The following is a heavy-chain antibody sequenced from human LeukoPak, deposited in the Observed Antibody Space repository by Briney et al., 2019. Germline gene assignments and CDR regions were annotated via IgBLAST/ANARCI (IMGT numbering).Heavy chain of an antibody. CDR1: GRSLSSGGYS. D-gene: IGHD3-22*01. CDR3: ARDKTPLYYYDSSGYFPDAFDV. CDR2: IYYSGST. J-gene: IGHJ3*01. Sequence: PSETLSLTCTVSGRSLSSGGYSWSWIRQPPGKGLERLVYIYYSGSTYYNPSLKSRVTISVDTSKNQFSLQLRSGTAADTAVYYCARDKTPLYYYDSSGYFPDAFDVWGQGTMVTVSS. V-gene: IGHV4-31*03.